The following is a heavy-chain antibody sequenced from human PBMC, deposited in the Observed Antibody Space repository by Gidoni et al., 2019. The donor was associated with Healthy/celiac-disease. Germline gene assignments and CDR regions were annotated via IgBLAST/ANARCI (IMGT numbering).Heavy chain of an antibody. V-gene: IGHV3-21*01. CDR3: ARGTSAALRPFDY. CDR1: GFAFSSYS. CDR2: ISSSSSYI. J-gene: IGHJ4*02. Sequence: EVQLVESGGGLVKPGGSLRLSCAASGFAFSSYSMNWVRQAPGKGLEWVSSISSSSSYIYYADSGKGRFTTSRDNAKNSLYLQMNSLRAEDTAVYYCARGTSAALRPFDYWGQGTLVTVSS. D-gene: IGHD6-13*01.